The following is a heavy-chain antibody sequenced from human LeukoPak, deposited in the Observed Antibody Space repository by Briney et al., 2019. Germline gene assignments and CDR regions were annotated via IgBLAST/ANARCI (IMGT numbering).Heavy chain of an antibody. CDR2: ISWNSGSI. D-gene: IGHD3-10*01. Sequence: GGSLRLSCAASGFTFDDYAMHWVRQAPGKGLEWVSGISWNSGSIGYADSVKGRFTISRDNAKNSLYLQMNSLRAEDTALYYCAKVALWFGDAWYFDYWGQGTLVTVSS. V-gene: IGHV3-9*01. CDR1: GFTFDDYA. CDR3: AKVALWFGDAWYFDY. J-gene: IGHJ4*02.